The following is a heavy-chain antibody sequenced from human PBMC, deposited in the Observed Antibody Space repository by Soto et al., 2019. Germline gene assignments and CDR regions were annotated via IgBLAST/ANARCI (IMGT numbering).Heavy chain of an antibody. V-gene: IGHV1-18*04. J-gene: IGHJ6*02. CDR3: ARFSGGSYNTYYFYYGMDV. CDR2: ISAYNGNT. CDR1: GYTFTSYG. Sequence: GASVKVSCKASGYTFTSYGISWVRQAPGQGLDWMGWISAYNGNTKYAQDLHGRVTMTTDTSTSTAYMEMRRMRYDDTAMYYCARFSGGSYNTYYFYYGMDVWGQGTTVTVSS. D-gene: IGHD2-15*01.